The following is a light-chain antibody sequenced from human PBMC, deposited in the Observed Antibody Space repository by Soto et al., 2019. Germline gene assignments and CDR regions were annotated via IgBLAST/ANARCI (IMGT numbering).Light chain of an antibody. CDR3: SSYTSGSFVV. V-gene: IGLV2-14*01. Sequence: QSALTQPASVSGSPGQSSTISCTGTSSDVGGYNYVSWYQQHPGKAPKLMIYEVSNRPSGVSNRFSGSKSGNTASLTISGLQAEDEADYYCSSYTSGSFVVFGGGTKVNVL. CDR2: EVS. J-gene: IGLJ2*01. CDR1: SSDVGGYNY.